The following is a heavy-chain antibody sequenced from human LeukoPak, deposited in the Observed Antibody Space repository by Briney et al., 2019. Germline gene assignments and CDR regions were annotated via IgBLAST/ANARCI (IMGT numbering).Heavy chain of an antibody. J-gene: IGHJ4*02. D-gene: IGHD3-16*02. CDR2: ISPTGDIT. Sequence: SETLSLTCAVYGGSFSGNYWTLIRQTPGRGLEWIGEISPTGDITVYNPSLKGRATISVDSSKNQFSLKLTSVTAADTGVYYCARVPDFVARPCDSWGPGTLVTVSS. CDR3: ARVPDFVARPCDS. CDR1: GGSFSGNY. V-gene: IGHV4-34*01.